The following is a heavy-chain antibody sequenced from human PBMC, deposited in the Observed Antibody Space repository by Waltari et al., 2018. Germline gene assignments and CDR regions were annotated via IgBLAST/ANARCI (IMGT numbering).Heavy chain of an antibody. J-gene: IGHJ4*02. D-gene: IGHD2-15*01. V-gene: IGHV4-4*02. CDR2: VHHSGKT. Sequence: QLQLQQSGPGLVKPSESLSLTCVVSGDSMTSSDWGSWVRQSRGKGLEWIGQVHHSGKTNYNPSLASRVTVSIDTSNNQFSLKLPSPTAADTAMYYCARDRGRGLFLDSWGQGTLVTVSP. CDR1: GDSMTSSDW. CDR3: ARDRGRGLFLDS.